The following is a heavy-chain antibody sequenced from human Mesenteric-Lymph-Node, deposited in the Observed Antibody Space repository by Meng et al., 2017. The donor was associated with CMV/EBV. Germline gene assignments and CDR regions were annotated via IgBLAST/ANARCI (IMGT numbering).Heavy chain of an antibody. CDR3: AKENYRAYYYYGMDV. CDR1: GFSLSSYS. J-gene: IGHJ6*02. CDR2: ISWDGGST. V-gene: IGHV3-43D*03. D-gene: IGHD1-7*01. Sequence: GGSLRLSCAASGFSLSSYSMNWVRQAPGKGLEWVSLISWDGGSTYYADSVKGRFTISRDNSKNSLYLQMNSLRAEDTALYYCAKENYRAYYYYGMDVWGQGTTVTVSS.